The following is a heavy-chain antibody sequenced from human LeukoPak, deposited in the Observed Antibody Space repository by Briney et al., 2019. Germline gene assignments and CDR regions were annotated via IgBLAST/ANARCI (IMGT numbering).Heavy chain of an antibody. CDR2: ISGDGGTT. V-gene: IGHV3-43*02. CDR3: AKDNY. J-gene: IGHJ4*02. CDR1: GFTFDDYP. Sequence: GGPLRLSCAASGFTFDDYPMHWVRQTPGKGLEWVSLISGDGGTTYYADSVKGRFTISRDNIKNSLYLQMNSLRTEDTALHYCAKDNYWGQGTLVTVSS.